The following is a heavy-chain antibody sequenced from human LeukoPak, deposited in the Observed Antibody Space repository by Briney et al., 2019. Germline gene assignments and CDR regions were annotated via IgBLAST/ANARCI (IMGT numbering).Heavy chain of an antibody. CDR1: GYTFTGYY. D-gene: IGHD1-26*01. V-gene: IGHV1-2*02. Sequence: ASVKVSCRASGYTFTGYYMHWVRQAPGQGLEWMGWINPNSGGTNYAQKFQGRVTMTRDTSISTAYMELSRLRSDDTAVYYCARSTIVGATTAPYYFDYWGQGTLVTVSS. CDR2: INPNSGGT. J-gene: IGHJ4*02. CDR3: ARSTIVGATTAPYYFDY.